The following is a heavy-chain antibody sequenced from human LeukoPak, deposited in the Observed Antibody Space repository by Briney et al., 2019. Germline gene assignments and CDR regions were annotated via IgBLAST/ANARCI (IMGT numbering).Heavy chain of an antibody. J-gene: IGHJ4*02. V-gene: IGHV3-30*18. D-gene: IGHD5-24*01. CDR1: GFTFSSYG. CDR2: ISYSGGDK. CDR3: AKDPTGYNEPLPFDY. Sequence: GGSLRLSCAASGFTFSSYGMHWVRQAPGKGLEWVAVISYSGGDKYYADSVKGRFTISRDNSKNTPYLQMNSLRAEDTAVYYCAKDPTGYNEPLPFDYWGQGTLVTVSS.